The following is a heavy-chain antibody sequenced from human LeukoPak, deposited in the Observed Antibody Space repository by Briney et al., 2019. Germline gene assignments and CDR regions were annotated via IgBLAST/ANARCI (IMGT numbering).Heavy chain of an antibody. CDR2: VNPSSGGT. J-gene: IGHJ4*02. D-gene: IGHD7-27*01. V-gene: IGHV1-2*02. CDR3: ARELSGGSLDY. CDR1: GYTFAAFY. Sequence: ASVKVSCKASGYTFAAFYIHWVRQAPGQGLEWVGLVNPSSGGTHYAQSFQGRVTMTRDTSISTAYMELSRLRSDDTAVYYCARELSGGSLDYWGQGALVTVSS.